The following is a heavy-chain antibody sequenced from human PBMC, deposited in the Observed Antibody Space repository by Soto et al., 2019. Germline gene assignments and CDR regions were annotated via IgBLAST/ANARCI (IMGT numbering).Heavy chain of an antibody. CDR3: ARLRDSDGMDV. V-gene: IGHV1-69*02. CDR2: IIPILGIA. Sequence: QVQLVQSGAEVKKPGSSVKVSCKASGGTFSSYTISWVRQAPGQGLEWMGRIIPILGIANYAQKFQGRVTITADKSTSTANMELSSVRSEDTAVYYCARLRDSDGMDVWGQGTTVTVSS. CDR1: GGTFSSYT. D-gene: IGHD1-26*01. J-gene: IGHJ6*02.